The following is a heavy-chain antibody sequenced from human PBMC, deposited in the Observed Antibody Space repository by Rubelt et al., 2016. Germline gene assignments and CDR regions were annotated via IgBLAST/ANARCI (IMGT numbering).Heavy chain of an antibody. CDR3: AGGLLWGSYSFNWFDP. D-gene: IGHD3-16*01. CDR2: IYYSGST. CDR1: GGSISSYY. J-gene: IGHJ5*02. V-gene: IGHV4-59*12. Sequence: QVQLQESGPGLVKPSETLSLTCTVSGGSISSYYWSWIRQPPGKGLEWIGYIYYSGSTNYNPSLTVWVTISVDQTQDQCSSKLSSVTAADTAVYYCAGGLLWGSYSFNWFDPWGQGTLVTVSS.